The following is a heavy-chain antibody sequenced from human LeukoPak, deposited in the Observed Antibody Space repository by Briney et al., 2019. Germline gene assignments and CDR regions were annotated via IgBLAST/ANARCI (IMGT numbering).Heavy chain of an antibody. CDR2: ISDDSNYI. V-gene: IGHV3-21*01. D-gene: IGHD1-26*01. Sequence: GGSLRLSCAASGFTFSTYSGNWIPQAPGKGLEGVSSISDDSNYIFYADSVKGRFTISRDNAKNSLYLQMNSLTAEDSAVYYCASRRGSNRPFDYWGQGTLVTVSS. CDR3: ASRRGSNRPFDY. CDR1: GFTFSTYS. J-gene: IGHJ4*02.